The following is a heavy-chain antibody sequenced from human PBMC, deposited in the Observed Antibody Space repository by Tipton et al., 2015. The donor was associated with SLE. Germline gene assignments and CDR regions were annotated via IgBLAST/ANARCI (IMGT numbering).Heavy chain of an antibody. Sequence: SLRLSCAASGFTFSSYAMSWVCQAPGKGLEWVSAISGSGGSTYYADSVKGRFTISRDNAKNSLWLQMNSLRVEDTAVYYCAISDYGIAFDIWGQGTMVTVSS. CDR2: ISGSGGST. V-gene: IGHV3-23*01. CDR1: GFTFSSYA. J-gene: IGHJ3*02. D-gene: IGHD4-17*01. CDR3: AISDYGIAFDI.